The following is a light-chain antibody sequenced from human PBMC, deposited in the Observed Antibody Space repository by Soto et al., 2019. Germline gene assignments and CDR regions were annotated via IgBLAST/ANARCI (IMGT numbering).Light chain of an antibody. Sequence: EVVLTQSPGTLSLSPGERATLSCRASQSVSNNYFAWYQQNPGQAPRLLIFGSSDRATGIPDRFSGSGSGTDXXXXXXXXXPXDVAVYYWQQYGSSPPYTFGQGKKLEIK. CDR2: GSS. CDR1: QSVSNNY. CDR3: QQYGSSPPYT. J-gene: IGKJ2*01. V-gene: IGKV3-20*01.